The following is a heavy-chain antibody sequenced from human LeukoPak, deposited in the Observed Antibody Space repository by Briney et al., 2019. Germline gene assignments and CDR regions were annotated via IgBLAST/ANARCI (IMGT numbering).Heavy chain of an antibody. CDR1: GGSFCGYY. J-gene: IGHJ4*02. CDR3: ARGVPTYYYNSSVYNPLDY. Sequence: SETLSLTCAVYGGSFCGYYWSWIRQPPGKGLEWIGEINHSGSTNYNPSLKSRVTISVDTSKNQFSLKLSSVTAADTAVYYCARGVPTYYYNSSVYNPLDYWGQEPLATVPS. D-gene: IGHD3-22*01. CDR2: INHSGST. V-gene: IGHV4-34*01.